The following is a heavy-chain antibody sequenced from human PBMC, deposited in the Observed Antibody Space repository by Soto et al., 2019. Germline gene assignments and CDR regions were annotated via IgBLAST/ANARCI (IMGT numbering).Heavy chain of an antibody. V-gene: IGHV3-30-3*01. J-gene: IGHJ6*02. CDR1: GFTFSNNA. D-gene: IGHD1-1*01. Sequence: QVQLVESGGGVVQPGRSLRLACAGSGFTFSNNAMDCVRQAPGKGLEWVAVISYDGSNKYIAESVKGRFTISRDNSKNTLFLQMNSLRAEDTAVYYCARGTTTSAFSAMDVWGRGTTVTVSS. CDR2: ISYDGSNK. CDR3: ARGTTTSAFSAMDV.